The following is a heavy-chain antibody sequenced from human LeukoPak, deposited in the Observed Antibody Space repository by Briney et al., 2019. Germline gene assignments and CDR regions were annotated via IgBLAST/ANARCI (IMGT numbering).Heavy chain of an antibody. CDR3: XXXXXXXYDSSGYYHFIDY. CDR1: GFTFSSYG. V-gene: IGHV3-30*02. D-gene: IGHD3-22*01. CDR2: IRYDGSNK. Sequence: GGSLRLSCAASGFTFSSYGMHWVRQAPGKGLEWVAFIRYDGSNKYYADSVKGRFTISRDNSKNTLYLQMNTLRAEDTAVYYCXXXXXXXYDSSGYYHFIDYWGQGTLVTVSS. J-gene: IGHJ4*02.